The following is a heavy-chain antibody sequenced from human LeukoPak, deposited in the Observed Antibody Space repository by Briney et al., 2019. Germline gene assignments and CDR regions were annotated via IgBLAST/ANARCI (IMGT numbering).Heavy chain of an antibody. V-gene: IGHV3-11*06. CDR2: ISSSSSYT. CDR3: ARVSMAGTGIDY. Sequence: PGGSLRLSCAASGFTFSDYYMSWIRQAPGKGLEWVSYISSSSSYTNYADSVKDRFTISRDNAKNSLYLQMNSLRAEDTAVYYCARVSMAGTGIDYWGQGTLVTVSS. CDR1: GFTFSDYY. D-gene: IGHD6-19*01. J-gene: IGHJ4*02.